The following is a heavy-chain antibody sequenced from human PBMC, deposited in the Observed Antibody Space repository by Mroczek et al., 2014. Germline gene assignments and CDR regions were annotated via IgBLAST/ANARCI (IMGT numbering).Heavy chain of an antibody. CDR1: GFTFSSYA. D-gene: IGHD2-2*01. CDR2: ISYDGSNK. Sequence: VQLVETGGGVVQPGRSLRLSCAASGFTFSSYAMHWVRQAPGKGLEWVAVISYDGSNKYYADSVKGRFTISRDNSKNTLYLQMNSLRAEDTAVYYCARDRRIVVVPAAIGAYFDYWGPGNPWSP. J-gene: IGHJ4*03. V-gene: IGHV3-30-3*01. CDR3: ARDRRIVVVPAAIGAYFDY.